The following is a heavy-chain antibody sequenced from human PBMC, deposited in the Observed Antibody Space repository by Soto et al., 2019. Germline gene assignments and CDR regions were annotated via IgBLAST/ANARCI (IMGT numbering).Heavy chain of an antibody. CDR1: GFTFSSYG. Sequence: ESGGGVVQPGRSLRLSCAASGFTFSSYGMHWVRQAPGKGLEWVAVLWYDGSNKYYADSVKGRFTISRDNSKNTLYLQMNSLRAEDTAVYYCARDAPGVGAYFDYWGQGTLVTASS. CDR2: LWYDGSNK. CDR3: ARDAPGVGAYFDY. J-gene: IGHJ4*02. D-gene: IGHD1-26*01. V-gene: IGHV3-33*01.